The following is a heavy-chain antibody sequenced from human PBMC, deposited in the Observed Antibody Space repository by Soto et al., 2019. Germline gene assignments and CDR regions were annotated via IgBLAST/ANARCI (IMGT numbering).Heavy chain of an antibody. CDR1: GYTFTSYE. D-gene: IGHD3-3*01. Sequence: ASVTVSCKASGYTFTSYEINWVRQATGHGLEWMGWMNPNSGNTGYAQKFQGRVTMNRNTSISTAYMELSSLRSEDTAVYYCARTRAPSVRVFGVVINPALYYYYYGMDVWGQGTTVTVSS. V-gene: IGHV1-8*01. CDR3: ARTRAPSVRVFGVVINPALYYYYYGMDV. J-gene: IGHJ6*02. CDR2: MNPNSGNT.